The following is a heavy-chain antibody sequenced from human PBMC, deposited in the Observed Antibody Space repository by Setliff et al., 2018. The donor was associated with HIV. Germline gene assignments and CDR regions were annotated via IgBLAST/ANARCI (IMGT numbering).Heavy chain of an antibody. CDR2: IKSDGSYT. CDR3: VREIVTLYTGGHYLYGIDV. D-gene: IGHD3-22*01. Sequence: HPGGSLRLSCAASGFTFSSYWMHWVRQAPGKGLVWVSRIKSDGSYTSYADSAKGRFTISRDNAKNTLHLQMNSLRAEDTAVYYCVREIVTLYTGGHYLYGIDVWGQGTAVTVSS. J-gene: IGHJ6*02. V-gene: IGHV3-74*01. CDR1: GFTFSSYW.